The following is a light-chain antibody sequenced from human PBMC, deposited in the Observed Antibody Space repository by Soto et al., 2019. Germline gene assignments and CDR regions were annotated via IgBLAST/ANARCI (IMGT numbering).Light chain of an antibody. J-gene: IGLJ2*01. CDR2: DVS. V-gene: IGLV2-14*01. CDR3: SSYTSSSTLV. Sequence: QSALTQPASVSGSPGQSITISCTGTSSDVGGYNYVSWYQQHPGKAPKLMIYDVSNRPSGVSNRFSGSKSGNTASLTISGLQVEDEADYYCSSYTSSSTLVLGGGTKLTVL. CDR1: SSDVGGYNY.